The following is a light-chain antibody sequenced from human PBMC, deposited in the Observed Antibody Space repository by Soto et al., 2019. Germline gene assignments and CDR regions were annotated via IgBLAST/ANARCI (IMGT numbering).Light chain of an antibody. CDR2: EGI. CDR1: SSTVGGFNV. Sequence: QSALTQPASVSGSPGQSITISCTGTSSTVGGFNVVSWYQQHPGKAPKVIIYEGIKRPSGVSNRFSGSNSGSTASLTISGLQAEDEAAYYCCSHVGATTYVFGTGTKVTVL. V-gene: IGLV2-23*01. CDR3: CSHVGATTYV. J-gene: IGLJ1*01.